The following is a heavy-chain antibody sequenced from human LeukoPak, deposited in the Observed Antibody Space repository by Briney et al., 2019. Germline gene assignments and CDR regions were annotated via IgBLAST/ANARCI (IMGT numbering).Heavy chain of an antibody. CDR3: ARSAAAGFSYYSYYLDV. CDR2: ITATSSST. D-gene: IGHD6-13*01. Sequence: GGSLRLSCAASGFTFSSYGMSWARQPPGKGLEWVSAITATSSSTYDADSVQGRFTISRDNAKNTLYLQMNSLRAEDTAVYYCARSAAAGFSYYSYYLDVWGKGTTVTIFS. CDR1: GFTFSSYG. V-gene: IGHV3-23*01. J-gene: IGHJ6*03.